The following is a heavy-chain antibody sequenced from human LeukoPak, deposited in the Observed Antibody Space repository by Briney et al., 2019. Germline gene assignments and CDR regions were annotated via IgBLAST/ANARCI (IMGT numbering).Heavy chain of an antibody. CDR3: ARDRGYSTFDY. J-gene: IGHJ4*02. CDR1: GFIFSSYA. D-gene: IGHD3-22*01. CDR2: IKQDATEK. V-gene: IGHV3-7*01. Sequence: GGSLRLSCAASGFIFSSYAMSWVRQAPGKGLEWVANIKQDATEKNYVDSVKGRFTISRDNAKNSLYLQMNSLRVEDTAVYYCARDRGYSTFDYWGQGTLVTVSS.